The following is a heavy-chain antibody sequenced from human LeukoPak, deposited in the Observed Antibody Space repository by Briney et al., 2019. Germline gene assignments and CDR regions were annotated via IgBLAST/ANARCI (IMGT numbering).Heavy chain of an antibody. D-gene: IGHD3-16*01. CDR1: GGSFSGYY. CDR2: ISSSSSYI. V-gene: IGHV3-21*04. CDR3: AKDDDWGRYKH. J-gene: IGHJ1*01. Sequence: ETLSLTCAVYGGSFSGYYWSWIRQPPGKGLEWLSSISSSSSYISYADSVKGRFTVSRDNAKNSLYLQMNTLRAEDTAVYYCAKDDDWGRYKHWGQGTLVTVSS.